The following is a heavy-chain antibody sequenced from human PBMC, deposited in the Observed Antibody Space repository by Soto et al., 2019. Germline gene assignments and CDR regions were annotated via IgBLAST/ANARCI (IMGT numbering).Heavy chain of an antibody. J-gene: IGHJ6*02. CDR3: AREAPYCTSATCPKFYDMDV. Sequence: ASVKVSCKASGCTFGSYAITWVRLAPGQVLEWLGGIIPILNSPAYAQKFQARVVITADEITNTAYMELNSLRFDDTAVYYCAREAPYCTSATCPKFYDMDVWGQGTTVTAP. D-gene: IGHD2-2*01. CDR1: GCTFGSYA. CDR2: IIPILNSP. V-gene: IGHV1-69*13.